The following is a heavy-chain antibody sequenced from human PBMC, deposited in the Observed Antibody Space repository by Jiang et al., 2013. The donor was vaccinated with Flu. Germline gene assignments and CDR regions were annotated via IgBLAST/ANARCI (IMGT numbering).Heavy chain of an antibody. CDR2: FIPIFGTA. V-gene: IGHV1-69*06. CDR1: GYTFSNYV. CDR3: ARDSSSEAHPLLLYYFDL. Sequence: EVKKPGSSVKVSCKASGYTFSNYVISWVRQAPGQGLEWMGGFIPIFGTANYAQRFQGRVTITADTSTGTAYMDLSSLTSEDTAVYYCARDSSSEAHPLLLYYFDLWGRGTPVTVSS. D-gene: IGHD2/OR15-2a*01. J-gene: IGHJ2*01.